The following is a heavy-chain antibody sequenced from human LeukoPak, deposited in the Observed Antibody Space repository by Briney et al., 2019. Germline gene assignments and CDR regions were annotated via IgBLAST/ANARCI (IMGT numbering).Heavy chain of an antibody. Sequence: SVKVSCKASGGTFSSYAISWVRQAPGQGLEWMGGIIPIFGTANYARKFQGRVTITADKSTSTAYMELSSLRSEDTAVYYCAWGRKGGWPPHDAFDIWGQGTMVTVSS. D-gene: IGHD6-19*01. CDR2: IIPIFGTA. CDR3: AWGRKGGWPPHDAFDI. J-gene: IGHJ3*02. CDR1: GGTFSSYA. V-gene: IGHV1-69*06.